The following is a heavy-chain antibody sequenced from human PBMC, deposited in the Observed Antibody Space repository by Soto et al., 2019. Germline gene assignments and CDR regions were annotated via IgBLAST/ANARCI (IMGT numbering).Heavy chain of an antibody. CDR3: ARGGNYDILTGYYYGMDV. CDR2: IYPGDSDT. Sequence: GESLKISCKVSGYSFTSYWIGGVRQMPGKGLEWMGIIYPGDSDTRYSPSFQGQVTISADKSISTAYLQWSSLKASDTAMYYCARGGNYDILTGYYYGMDVWGQGTTVTVSS. CDR1: GYSFTSYW. J-gene: IGHJ6*02. V-gene: IGHV5-51*01. D-gene: IGHD3-9*01.